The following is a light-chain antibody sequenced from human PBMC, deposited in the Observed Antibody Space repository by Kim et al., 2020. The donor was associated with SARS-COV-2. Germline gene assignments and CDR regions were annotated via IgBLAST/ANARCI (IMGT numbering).Light chain of an antibody. CDR3: NSRDTNDNVV. J-gene: IGLJ2*01. CDR2: GKN. Sequence: VALGQTVRITCQGDSLRIYYATWYQQKPGQAPILVIFGKNNRPSGIPDRFSGSSSGNTASLTITGAQAGDEADYYCNSRDTNDNVVFGGGTILTVL. V-gene: IGLV3-19*01. CDR1: SLRIYY.